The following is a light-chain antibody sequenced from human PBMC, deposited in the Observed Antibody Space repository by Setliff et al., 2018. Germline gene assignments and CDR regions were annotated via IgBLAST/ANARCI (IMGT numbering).Light chain of an antibody. J-gene: IGLJ1*01. CDR1: SSDVGGYNY. V-gene: IGLV2-14*01. Sequence: QSVLTQPAAVSGSPGQSIAISCAGTSSDVGGYNYVSWYQQHPGKAPKLMIYEVTKRPSGVSDRFSGSKSGNTASLTISGLQTEDEADYYCTAYTSGTTYVFGTGTKVTVL. CDR2: EVT. CDR3: TAYTSGTTYV.